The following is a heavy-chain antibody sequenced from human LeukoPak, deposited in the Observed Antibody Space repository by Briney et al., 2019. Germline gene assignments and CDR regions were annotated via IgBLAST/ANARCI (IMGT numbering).Heavy chain of an antibody. Sequence: NPSETLSLTCAVYGGSFSGYYWSWIRQPPGKGLEWIGEINHSGSTNYNPSLKSRVTISVGTSKNQFSLKLSSVTAADTAVYYCARVAVGATTDYYYYGMDVWGQGTTVTVSS. CDR1: GGSFSGYY. CDR2: INHSGST. D-gene: IGHD1-26*01. CDR3: ARVAVGATTDYYYYGMDV. J-gene: IGHJ6*02. V-gene: IGHV4-34*01.